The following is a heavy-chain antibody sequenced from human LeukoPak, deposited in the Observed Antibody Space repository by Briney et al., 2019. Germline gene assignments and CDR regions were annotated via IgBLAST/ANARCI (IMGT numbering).Heavy chain of an antibody. CDR2: ITSSSSYI. CDR3: ARLGFAPLWAAAAPGDAFDI. J-gene: IGHJ3*02. V-gene: IGHV3-21*01. D-gene: IGHD6-13*01. CDR1: GFTFSSYS. Sequence: PGGSLRLSCAASGFTFSSYSMNWVRQAPGKGLEWVSSITSSSSYIYYADSVKGRFTISRDNAKNSLYLQMNSLRAEDTAVYYCARLGFAPLWAAAAPGDAFDIWGQGTMVTVSS.